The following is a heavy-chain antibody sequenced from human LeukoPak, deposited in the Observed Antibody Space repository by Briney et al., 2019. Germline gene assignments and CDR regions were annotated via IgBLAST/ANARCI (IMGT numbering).Heavy chain of an antibody. J-gene: IGHJ3*02. V-gene: IGHV5-51*01. CDR1: GYSFTNYW. Sequence: GESLKISCKGSGYSFTNYWVGWVRQMPGKGLEWMGIIYPADSDTRYSPSFQGQVTISADKSISTAYLQWSSLKASGTAMYYCARIYSGYDSAAFDIWGQGTMVTVSS. CDR2: IYPADSDT. D-gene: IGHD5-12*01. CDR3: ARIYSGYDSAAFDI.